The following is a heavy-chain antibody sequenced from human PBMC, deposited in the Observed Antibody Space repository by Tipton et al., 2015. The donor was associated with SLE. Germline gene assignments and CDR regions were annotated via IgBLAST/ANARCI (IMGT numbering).Heavy chain of an antibody. Sequence: TLSLTCAVSGGSISSGGYSWSWIWQPPGKGLEWIGYIYHGGSTYYNPSLKSRVAISVDRSKNQFSLKLSSVTAADTAVYYCARVGVVTPFDYWGQGTLVTVSS. CDR2: IYHGGST. V-gene: IGHV4-30-2*01. CDR3: ARVGVVTPFDY. J-gene: IGHJ4*02. CDR1: GGSISSGGYS. D-gene: IGHD4-23*01.